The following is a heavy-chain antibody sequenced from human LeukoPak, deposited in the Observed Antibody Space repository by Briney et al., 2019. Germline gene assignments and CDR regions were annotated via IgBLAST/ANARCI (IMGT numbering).Heavy chain of an antibody. D-gene: IGHD6-13*01. CDR2: IGTAGAT. CDR1: GFTFSNYD. CDR3: ARGGIVAAGLDY. V-gene: IGHV3-13*01. J-gene: IGHJ4*02. Sequence: AGVSLRLSCAASGFTFSNYDMHWVRQATGKGLEWVSAIGTAGATYYPDSVKGRFTISRETAKNSLYLQMISLRAGDTAVYYCARGGIVAAGLDYWGQGTLVTVSS.